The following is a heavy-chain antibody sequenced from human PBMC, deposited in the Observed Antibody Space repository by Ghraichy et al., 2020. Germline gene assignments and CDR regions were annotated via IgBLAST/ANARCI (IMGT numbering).Heavy chain of an antibody. V-gene: IGHV4-59*01. D-gene: IGHD6-19*01. CDR1: GGSISSYY. CDR2: IYYSGST. J-gene: IGHJ6*03. CDR3: ARTRYSDLYSSGWYSYYYYYYMDV. Sequence: SETLSLTCTVSGGSISSYYWSWIRQPPGKGLEWIGYIYYSGSTNYNPSLKSRVTISVDTSKNQFSLKLSSVTAADTAVYYCARTRYSDLYSSGWYSYYYYYYMDVWGKGTTVTVSS.